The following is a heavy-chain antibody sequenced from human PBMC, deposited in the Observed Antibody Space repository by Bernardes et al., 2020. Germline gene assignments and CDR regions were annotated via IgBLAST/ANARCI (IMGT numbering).Heavy chain of an antibody. J-gene: IGHJ4*02. CDR1: GVSICSYY. CDR2: IHNSGST. Sequence: SETLSLTRTVPGVSICSYYWSWIRQPPGKGLEWIGYIHNSGSTSYNPSLKSRVTISVDTSKNQFSLKLGSVTAADTADYYSTTMEYRLLYGFYYFNYWGQRALFAVSS. D-gene: IGHD2-2*01. V-gene: IGHV4-59*01. CDR3: TTMEYRLLYGFYYFNY.